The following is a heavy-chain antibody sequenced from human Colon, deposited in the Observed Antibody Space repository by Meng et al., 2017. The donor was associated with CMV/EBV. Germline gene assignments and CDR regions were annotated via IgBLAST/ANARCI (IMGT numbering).Heavy chain of an antibody. J-gene: IGHJ4*02. CDR3: TLEGITGTTGIDY. Sequence: GESLKISWAASGFTFSDNLMSWIRQAPGKGLEWISYITRSGTSVWYADSVKGRVTISRDDSKNTLYLQMNSLKTEDTAVYYCTLEGITGTTGIDYWGQGTLVTVSS. CDR1: GFTFSDNL. CDR2: ITRSGTSV. V-gene: IGHV3-11*01. D-gene: IGHD1-7*01.